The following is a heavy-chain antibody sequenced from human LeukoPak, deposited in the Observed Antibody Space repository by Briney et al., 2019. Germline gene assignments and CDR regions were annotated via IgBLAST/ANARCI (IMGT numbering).Heavy chain of an antibody. CDR2: IRYDGSNK. CDR3: AKDGQQWLVPIFDY. J-gene: IGHJ4*02. Sequence: GGSLRLSCAASGFTFSSYGMHWVRQAPGNGLEWVAFIRYDGSNKYYADSVKGRFTISRDNSKNTLYLQVNSLRAEDTAVYYCAKDGQQWLVPIFDYWGQGTLVTVSS. V-gene: IGHV3-30*02. D-gene: IGHD6-19*01. CDR1: GFTFSSYG.